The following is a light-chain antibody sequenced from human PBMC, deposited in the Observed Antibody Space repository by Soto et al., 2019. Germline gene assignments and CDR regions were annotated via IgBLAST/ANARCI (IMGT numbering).Light chain of an antibody. CDR1: QSVSSY. CDR3: QQRSNWPRT. V-gene: IGKV3-11*01. CDR2: DAS. Sequence: EIVLTQSPATLSLSPGERDTLSCRASQSVSSYLAWYQQKPGQAPRLLIYDASNRATGIPARFSGSGSGTDFTLTISSLEPEDFAVYYCQQRSNWPRTFGQGTKVDIK. J-gene: IGKJ1*01.